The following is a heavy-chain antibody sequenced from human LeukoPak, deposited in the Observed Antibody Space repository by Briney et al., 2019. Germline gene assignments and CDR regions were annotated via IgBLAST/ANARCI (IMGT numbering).Heavy chain of an antibody. J-gene: IGHJ4*02. D-gene: IGHD5-18*01. CDR1: GFTFSSYS. Sequence: GGSLRLSCAASGFTFSSYSMNWVRQAPGKGLEWVSSISSSSSYIYYADLVKGRFTISRDNAKNSLYLQMNSLRAEDTAVYYCARTPAWIQLWSQGYFDYWGQGTLVTVSS. CDR2: ISSSSSYI. CDR3: ARTPAWIQLWSQGYFDY. V-gene: IGHV3-21*01.